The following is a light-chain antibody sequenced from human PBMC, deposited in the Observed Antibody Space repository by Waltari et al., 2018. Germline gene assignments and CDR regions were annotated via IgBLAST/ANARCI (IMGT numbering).Light chain of an antibody. Sequence: QSVLTQPPSASGTPGQRVTISCSGSWYNIGNNFLYWYKQFPGTAPKLLIFKDNQRPSGVPDRFSGSKSGTSASLAISGLRSEDEADYYCATWDDSLSGWVFGGGTKLTVL. J-gene: IGLJ3*02. CDR2: KDN. V-gene: IGLV1-47*01. CDR3: ATWDDSLSGWV. CDR1: WYNIGNNF.